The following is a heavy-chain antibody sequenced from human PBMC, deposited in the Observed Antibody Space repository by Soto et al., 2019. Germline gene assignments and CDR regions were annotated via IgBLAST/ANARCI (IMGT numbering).Heavy chain of an antibody. CDR3: SRSLDD. CDR2: INPDASQK. J-gene: IGHJ4*02. CDR1: GFTFSTSW. Sequence: EVQLVESGGGLVQPGGSLRLSCAASGFTFSTSWMDWVRQAPGKGLEWVANINPDASQKYYVDSVGGRFTVSRDNAKNSVYLQMNSLRAEDTAVYFCSRSLDDWGQGIPVSVSS. V-gene: IGHV3-7*04.